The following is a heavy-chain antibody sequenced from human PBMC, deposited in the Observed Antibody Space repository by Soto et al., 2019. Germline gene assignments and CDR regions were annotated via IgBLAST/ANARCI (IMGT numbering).Heavy chain of an antibody. Sequence: LEISFKGSGXSFTSYWMGWVRQMPGKGLEWVGIIYPGDSDTRYSPSFQGQVTNSADKSISTAYLQWSSLKASDTAMYYCARHQDGTHYFDYWGQGTLVTVSS. CDR2: IYPGDSDT. J-gene: IGHJ4*02. CDR1: GXSFTSYW. CDR3: ARHQDGTHYFDY. V-gene: IGHV5-51*01. D-gene: IGHD1-1*01.